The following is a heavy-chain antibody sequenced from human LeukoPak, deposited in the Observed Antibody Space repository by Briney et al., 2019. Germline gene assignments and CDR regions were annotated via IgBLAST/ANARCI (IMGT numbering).Heavy chain of an antibody. CDR1: GGSFSGYY. V-gene: IGHV4-34*01. CDR2: INHSGSI. J-gene: IGHJ4*02. CDR3: ARHRYSNYD. D-gene: IGHD4-11*01. Sequence: SETLSLTCAVYGGSFSGYYWSWIRQPPGKGLEWIGEINHSGSINYNPSLKSRVTISVDTSKNQFSLKLSSVTAADTAVYYCARHRYSNYDWGQGTLVTVSS.